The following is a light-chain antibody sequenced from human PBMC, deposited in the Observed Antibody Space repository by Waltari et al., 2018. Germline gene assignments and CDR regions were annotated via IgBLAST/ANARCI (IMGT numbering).Light chain of an antibody. J-gene: IGLJ3*02. CDR1: SSDVGFYNY. CDR2: DVS. Sequence: QSALTQPASVSGSPGQSITISCTGTSSDVGFYNYVSWYQQHPGKAPKLMIYDVSERPSGVSNRVSGSKSGNTASLTISGLQAEDAAYYYCNSYAGSSSWVFGGGTKLTVL. V-gene: IGLV2-14*01. CDR3: NSYAGSSSWV.